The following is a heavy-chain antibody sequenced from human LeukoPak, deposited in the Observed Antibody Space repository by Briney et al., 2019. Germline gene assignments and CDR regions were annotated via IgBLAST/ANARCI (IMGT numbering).Heavy chain of an antibody. D-gene: IGHD5-24*01. J-gene: IGHJ5*02. CDR2: IQPDGSEG. CDR1: GFTFSSTW. Sequence: GGSLRLSCAASGFTFSSTWMSWVRQAPGKGLEWVGNIQPDGSEGYPVDSVKGRFTISRDNAKNSLYLQMNSLRAEDTAVYYCARGAVGGYKPWGQGTLVTVSS. V-gene: IGHV3-7*01. CDR3: ARGAVGGYKP.